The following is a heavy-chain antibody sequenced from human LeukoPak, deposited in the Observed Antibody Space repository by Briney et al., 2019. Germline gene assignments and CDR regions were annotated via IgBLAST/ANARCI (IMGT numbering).Heavy chain of an antibody. CDR3: ARDHFIVSQNSSYDHPSYYFDY. V-gene: IGHV3-7*01. CDR2: IKEDGSEI. J-gene: IGHJ4*02. Sequence: GGSLRLSCAASAFTFSNYWMSWVRQAPGKGLEWVANIKEDGSEINYVDSVKGRFTISRDNAKNSLYLQMNSLRAEDTAVYYCARDHFIVSQNSSYDHPSYYFDYWGQGTLVTVSS. D-gene: IGHD5-12*01. CDR1: AFTFSNYW.